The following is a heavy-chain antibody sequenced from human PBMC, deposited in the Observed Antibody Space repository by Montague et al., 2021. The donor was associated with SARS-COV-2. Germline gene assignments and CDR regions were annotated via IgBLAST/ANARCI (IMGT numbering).Heavy chain of an antibody. CDR1: GGSIRSSSHF. CDR3: GLGRGFAVGNHYYYSYGLDV. J-gene: IGHJ6*02. V-gene: IGHV4-39*07. D-gene: IGHD3-10*01. CDR2: ISYSGST. Sequence: SETLSLTCTVSGGSIRSSSHFWGWFRQPPGQRLEWIGTISYSGSTYYSPSLKSRVIISADTSKNQFSLNLRSVTAADTAVYFCGLGRGFAVGNHYYYSYGLDVWGQGTTATVSS.